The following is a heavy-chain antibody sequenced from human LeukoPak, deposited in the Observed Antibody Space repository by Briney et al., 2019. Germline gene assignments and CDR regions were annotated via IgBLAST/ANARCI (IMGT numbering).Heavy chain of an antibody. Sequence: SETLSLTCTVAGGSISNYFWSWTRQPPGKGLEWVGHVFYNGSTNYNPSLKSRVTISRDTSSIRFSLRLSSVTAADTAVYYCARGQEYYYDSSGYYWDDYWGQGTLVTVSS. CDR2: VFYNGST. J-gene: IGHJ4*02. V-gene: IGHV4-59*12. CDR3: ARGQEYYYDSSGYYWDDY. CDR1: GGSISNYF. D-gene: IGHD3-22*01.